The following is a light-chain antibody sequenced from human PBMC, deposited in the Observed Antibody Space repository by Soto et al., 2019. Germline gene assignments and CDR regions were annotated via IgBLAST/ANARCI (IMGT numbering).Light chain of an antibody. Sequence: DIQMTQSPSSLSASVGDRVTITCRATQSISNSLNWYQHKPGEAPKLLMYAACTLQSGVPSRFSCGGSGTDFTLTISSLQPEDFATYFCQQSHSIPFTFGPGTKVDI. J-gene: IGKJ3*01. CDR2: AAC. V-gene: IGKV1-39*01. CDR1: QSISNS. CDR3: QQSHSIPFT.